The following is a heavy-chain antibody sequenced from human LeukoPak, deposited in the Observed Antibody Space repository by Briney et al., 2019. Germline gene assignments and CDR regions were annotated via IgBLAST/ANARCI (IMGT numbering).Heavy chain of an antibody. D-gene: IGHD6-19*01. J-gene: IGHJ6*03. CDR1: GGSISSSSYY. Sequence: PSETLSLTCTVSGGSISSSSYYWGRIRQPPGKGLEWIGSIYYSGSTYYNPSLKSRVTISVDTSKNQFSLKLSSVTAADTAVYYCARREFSSGWYSYLRIEYYYMDVWGKGTTVTVSS. CDR2: IYYSGST. CDR3: ARREFSSGWYSYLRIEYYYMDV. V-gene: IGHV4-39*01.